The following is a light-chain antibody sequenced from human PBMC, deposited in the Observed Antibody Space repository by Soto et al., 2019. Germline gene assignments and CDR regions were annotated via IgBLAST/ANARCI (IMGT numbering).Light chain of an antibody. V-gene: IGKV1-27*01. CDR2: AAS. CDR3: QKYNGAPHT. J-gene: IGKJ2*01. Sequence: DIQMTQSPSSLSASVGDRVTITCRASQGISTYLAWYQQKPGKVPKLLIYAASTLHSGVPSRFSGSGSGTDFTLTISSQQPEDVATYYCQKYNGAPHTFGQGTKLEIK. CDR1: QGISTY.